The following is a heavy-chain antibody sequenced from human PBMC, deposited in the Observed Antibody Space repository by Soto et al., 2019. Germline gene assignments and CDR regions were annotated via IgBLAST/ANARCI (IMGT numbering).Heavy chain of an antibody. CDR1: GYTFTSYY. V-gene: IGHV1-46*03. J-gene: IGHJ4*02. D-gene: IGHD3-9*01. CDR2: INPSGGGT. Sequence: QVQLVQSGAEVKKPGASVKVSCKASGYTFTSYYMHCVRQAPGQGLEWMGIINPSGGGTSYAQKFQGRVTMPRATSTSTVYMELSSRRSEYTAVYYCARGGQLRYLDWLLDYWGQGTLVTVSS. CDR3: ARGGQLRYLDWLLDY.